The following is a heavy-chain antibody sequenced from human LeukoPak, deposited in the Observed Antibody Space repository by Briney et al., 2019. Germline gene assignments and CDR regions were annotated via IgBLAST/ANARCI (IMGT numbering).Heavy chain of an antibody. D-gene: IGHD1-26*01. Sequence: GGSLRLSCGTFGFTFSSYAMSWVRQAPGKGLEWVSAISGSGDSTYYADSVTGRFTISRDNSKSTLYLQMNSLRAEDTAVYYCAKDGSYYDFDYWGQGTLVTVSS. CDR2: ISGSGDST. CDR1: GFTFSSYA. J-gene: IGHJ4*02. V-gene: IGHV3-23*01. CDR3: AKDGSYYDFDY.